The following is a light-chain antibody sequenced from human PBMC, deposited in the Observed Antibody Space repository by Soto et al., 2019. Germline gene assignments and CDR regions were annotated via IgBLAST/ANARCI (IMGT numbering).Light chain of an antibody. J-gene: IGLJ3*02. CDR3: QSYDSSLSAWV. V-gene: IGLV1-40*01. CDR2: GDN. CDR1: SSNIGAGYD. Sequence: QSVLTKPPSVSGAPGQRVTISCTGSSSNIGAGYDVHWYQQLPGTAPKLLIYGDNNRPSGVPDRFSGSKSGTSASLAITGLQAEDEADYYCQSYDSSLSAWVFGGGTKLTVL.